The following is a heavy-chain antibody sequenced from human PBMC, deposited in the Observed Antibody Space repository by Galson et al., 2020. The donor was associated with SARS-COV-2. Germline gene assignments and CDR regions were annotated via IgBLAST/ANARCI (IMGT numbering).Heavy chain of an antibody. CDR1: GGSISSGTYY. V-gene: IGHV4-61*02. Sequence: SDTLSLTCTVSGGSISSGTYYWSWIRQPAGKGLEWIGRIYTSGSTNYNPSLKSRVTISVDMSKNQFSLKLSSVTAADTAVYYCARDLYEHYYSSGTFYGMDVWGQGTTVTVSS. CDR3: ARDLYEHYYSSGTFYGMDV. CDR2: IYTSGST. J-gene: IGHJ6*02. D-gene: IGHD3-10*01.